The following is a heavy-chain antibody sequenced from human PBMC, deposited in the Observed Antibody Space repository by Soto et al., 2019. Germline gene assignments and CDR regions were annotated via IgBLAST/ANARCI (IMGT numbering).Heavy chain of an antibody. V-gene: IGHV3-33*01. Sequence: QVQLVESGGGVVQPGRSLRLSCAASGFTFSSYGMHWVRQAPGKGLEWVAVIWYDGSNKYYADSVKGRFTISRDNSKNTLYLQMNSLRAEDTAVYYCARDPTVYGDSPFDYWGQGTLVTVSS. CDR2: IWYDGSNK. J-gene: IGHJ4*02. CDR1: GFTFSSYG. CDR3: ARDPTVYGDSPFDY. D-gene: IGHD4-17*01.